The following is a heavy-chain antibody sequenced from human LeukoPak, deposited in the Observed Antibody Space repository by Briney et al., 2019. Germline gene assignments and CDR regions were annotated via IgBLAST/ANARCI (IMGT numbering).Heavy chain of an antibody. Sequence: GGSLRLSCAASGFTFSSYAMHWVRQAPGKGLEWVAVISYDGSNKYYADSVKGRFTISRDNSKNTLYLQMNSLRAEDTAVYYCAKDLNTNPHYWGQGTLVTVSS. CDR3: AKDLNTNPHY. J-gene: IGHJ4*02. D-gene: IGHD2-2*01. CDR2: ISYDGSNK. V-gene: IGHV3-30*04. CDR1: GFTFSSYA.